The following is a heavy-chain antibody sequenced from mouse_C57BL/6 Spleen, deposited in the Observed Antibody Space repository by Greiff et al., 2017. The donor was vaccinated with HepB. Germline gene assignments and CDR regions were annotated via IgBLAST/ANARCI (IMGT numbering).Heavy chain of an antibody. CDR1: GYSITSGYY. CDR3: ARGGYYTYYAMDY. J-gene: IGHJ4*01. CDR2: ISYDGSN. Sequence: DVQLQESGPGLVKPSQSLSLTCSVTGYSITSGYYWNWIRQFPGNKLEWMGYISYDGSNNYNPSLKNRISITRDTSKNQFFLKLNSVTTEDTATYYCARGGYYTYYAMDYWGQGTSVTVSS. V-gene: IGHV3-6*01. D-gene: IGHD2-3*01.